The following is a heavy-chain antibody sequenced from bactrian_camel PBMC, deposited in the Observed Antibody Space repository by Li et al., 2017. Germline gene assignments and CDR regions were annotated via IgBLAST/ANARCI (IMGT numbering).Heavy chain of an antibody. J-gene: IGHJ4*01. CDR1: VDTIGRYC. CDR3: ASDPCSTFRGLGQDEYDY. CDR2: IESDGST. V-gene: IGHV3S55*01. Sequence: VQLVESGGGSVQVGGSLRLSCVASVDTIGRYCMGWFRQIPDKEREGIAGIESDGSTSYADSVKGRFTVSQDSAKNILYLQMDSLKTEDTAMYYCASDPCSTFRGLGQDEYDYWGQGTQVTVS. D-gene: IGHD3*01.